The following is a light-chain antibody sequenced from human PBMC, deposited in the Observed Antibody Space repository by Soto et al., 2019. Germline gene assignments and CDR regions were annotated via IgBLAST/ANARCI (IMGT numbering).Light chain of an antibody. V-gene: IGKV1-9*01. CDR3: QQLNNYPST. Sequence: DILVTQSPSTLSASVGDRVTITCRASQSISNSLAWYHQKPGTAPKLLIYAASTLQSGVPSRFSGSGSGTDFTLTISSLQPEDFATYYCQQLNNYPSTFGGGTRVEIK. CDR1: QSISNS. CDR2: AAS. J-gene: IGKJ4*01.